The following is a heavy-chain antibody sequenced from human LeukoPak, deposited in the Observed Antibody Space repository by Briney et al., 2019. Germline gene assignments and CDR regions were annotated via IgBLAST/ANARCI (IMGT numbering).Heavy chain of an antibody. CDR3: ARDLILADSSGSSAHDY. D-gene: IGHD2-15*01. CDR1: GFTFNKYT. V-gene: IGHV3-21*01. Sequence: GGSLRLSCAASGFTFNKYTINWVRQAPGKGLEWVSSISTSSSYIYYADSVKGRFTISRDNAKNSLYLQMNTLRDEDTAVYYCARDLILADSSGSSAHDYWGQGTLVTVSS. CDR2: ISTSSSYI. J-gene: IGHJ4*02.